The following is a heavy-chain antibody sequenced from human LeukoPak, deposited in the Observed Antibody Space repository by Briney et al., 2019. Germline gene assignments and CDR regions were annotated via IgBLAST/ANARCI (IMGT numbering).Heavy chain of an antibody. CDR3: ARVVGSYQPLLYPVVDY. V-gene: IGHV3-21*01. Sequence: PGGSLRLSCAASEFTFSSYSMNWVRQAPGKGLEWVSSISSSSSYIYYADSVKGRFTISRDNAKNSLYLQMNSLRAEDTAVYYCARVVGSYQPLLYPVVDYWGQGTLVTVSS. D-gene: IGHD2-2*02. J-gene: IGHJ4*02. CDR2: ISSSSSYI. CDR1: EFTFSSYS.